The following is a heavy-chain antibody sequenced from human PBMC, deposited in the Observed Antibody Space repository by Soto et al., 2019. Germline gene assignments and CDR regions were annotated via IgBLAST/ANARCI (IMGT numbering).Heavy chain of an antibody. D-gene: IGHD2-21*01. CDR2: INHSGST. V-gene: IGHV4-34*01. J-gene: IGHJ6*03. CDR3: ARGKFGFSYYYYYYLDV. CDR1: DGSFSDYY. Sequence: QVQLHQWGAGLLKPSETLSLTCAVYDGSFSDYYWTWIRQSPGKGLEWIGEINHSGSTSYKSSLKSRVTISIDTSKNPFSLKLTSVTASDTAVYYCARGKFGFSYYYYYYLDVWGKGTTVTVSS.